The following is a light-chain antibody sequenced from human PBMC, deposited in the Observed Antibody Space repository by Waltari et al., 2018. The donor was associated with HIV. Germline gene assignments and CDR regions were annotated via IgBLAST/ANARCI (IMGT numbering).Light chain of an antibody. CDR1: STHIGFYNL. Sequence: HSALTQPAYVSASPAQSITISCPGSSTHIGFYNLVSWYQQHPGKTPQLIIYEVHSRPSGVPDRFSGSKSGNTASLTISMLQADDEADYYCSSYVNTDTLIFGGGTKLTVL. J-gene: IGLJ2*01. CDR2: EVH. CDR3: SSYVNTDTLI. V-gene: IGLV2-14*01.